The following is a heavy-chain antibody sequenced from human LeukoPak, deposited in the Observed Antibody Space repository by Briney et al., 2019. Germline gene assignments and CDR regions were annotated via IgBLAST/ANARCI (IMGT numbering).Heavy chain of an antibody. CDR1: GGTFSSYA. CDR2: IIPIFGTA. J-gene: IGHJ1*01. D-gene: IGHD3-10*01. Sequence: GASVKVSCKASGGTFSSYAISWVRQAPGQGLEWMGGIIPIFGTANYAQKFQGRVTITADESTSTAYMELSSLRSEDTAVYYCAREGPLAGVPGLSKFQHWGQGTLVTVSS. V-gene: IGHV1-69*13. CDR3: AREGPLAGVPGLSKFQH.